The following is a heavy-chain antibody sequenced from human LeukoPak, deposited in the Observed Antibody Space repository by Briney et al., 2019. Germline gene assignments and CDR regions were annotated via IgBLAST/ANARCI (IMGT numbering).Heavy chain of an antibody. V-gene: IGHV3-33*01. CDR3: ARDSDRSFDY. J-gene: IGHJ4*02. CDR1: GFTFSTYG. Sequence: GGSLRLSCVASGFTFSTYGMHWVRQAPGKGLEWVAVIWYDGSNKNYADSVKGRFTISRDNSKNTLYLQMNSLRAEDTAVYYCARDSDRSFDYWGQGTLVIVSS. CDR2: IWYDGSNK.